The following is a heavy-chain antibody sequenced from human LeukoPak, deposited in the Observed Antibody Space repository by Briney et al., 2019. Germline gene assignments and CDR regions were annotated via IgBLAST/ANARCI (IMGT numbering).Heavy chain of an antibody. Sequence: GGSLRLSCAASGFTLSNYWMIHWVRQVPGKGLQWVSRINNDGNLKTDGRDTGYADSVKGRFTISTDNAKNTLYLQMNSLRAEDTAVYYCAKDPDADNDFWSGYYHYWGQGTLVTVSS. D-gene: IGHD3-3*01. V-gene: IGHV3-74*01. J-gene: IGHJ4*02. CDR2: INNDGNLKTDGRDT. CDR3: AKDPDADNDFWSGYYHY. CDR1: GFTLSNYW.